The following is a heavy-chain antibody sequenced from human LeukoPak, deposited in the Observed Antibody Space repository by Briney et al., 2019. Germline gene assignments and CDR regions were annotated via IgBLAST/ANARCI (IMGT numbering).Heavy chain of an antibody. CDR1: GYXFSRYW. CDR2: INPDGGTT. J-gene: IGHJ4*02. Sequence: PGGSLRLSCAGSGYXFSRYWIHWVRQAPGKGLVWVSRINPDGGTTTYADSVKGRFTISRDNARNTLYLQMNSLSGEDTAVYYCARDYSGYDDYWGQGTLVTVSS. V-gene: IGHV3-74*01. CDR3: ARDYSGYDDY. D-gene: IGHD3-22*01.